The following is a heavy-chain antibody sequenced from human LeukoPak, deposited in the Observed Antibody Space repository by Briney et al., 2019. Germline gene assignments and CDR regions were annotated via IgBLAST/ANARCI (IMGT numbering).Heavy chain of an antibody. CDR3: ARGLYSSTWFDFDY. Sequence: PGGSLRLSCAASGFTFSSYSMNWVRQAPGKGLEWVSSISSGSSYIYYADSLKGRFTISRDNAKNSLYLQMNSLRAGDTAVYYCARGLYSSTWFDFDYWGQGTLVTVSS. CDR1: GFTFSSYS. D-gene: IGHD6-13*01. CDR2: ISSGSSYI. V-gene: IGHV3-21*01. J-gene: IGHJ4*02.